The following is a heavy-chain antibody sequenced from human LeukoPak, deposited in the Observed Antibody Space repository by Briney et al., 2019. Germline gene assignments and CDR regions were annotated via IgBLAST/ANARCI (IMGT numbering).Heavy chain of an antibody. CDR3: ARAGAAAGTGGNWFDP. Sequence: ASVKVSCTASGYTFTTYYMHWVRQAPGQGLEWMGIINPSGGSTSYAQKFQGRVTMTRDTSTSTVYMELSSPRSEDTAVYYCARAGAAAGTGGNWFDPWGQGTLVTVSS. J-gene: IGHJ5*02. D-gene: IGHD6-13*01. CDR2: INPSGGST. V-gene: IGHV1-46*01. CDR1: GYTFTTYY.